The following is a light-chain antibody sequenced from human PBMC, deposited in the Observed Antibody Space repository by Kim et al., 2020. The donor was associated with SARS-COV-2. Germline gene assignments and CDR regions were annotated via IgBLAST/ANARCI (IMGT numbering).Light chain of an antibody. CDR3: SSHTSSSTWV. V-gene: IGLV2-14*03. CDR1: SSDVGGYNY. CDR2: DVI. Sequence: GQSITISCTGTSSDVGGYNYVSWYQRHPGKAPKLMIYDVINRPSGVSNRFSGSKSGNTASLTISGLQAEDEADYYCSSHTSSSTWVFGGGTQLTVL. J-gene: IGLJ3*02.